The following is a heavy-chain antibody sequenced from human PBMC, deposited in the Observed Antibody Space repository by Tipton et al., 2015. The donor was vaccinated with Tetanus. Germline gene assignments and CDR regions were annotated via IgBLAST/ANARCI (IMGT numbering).Heavy chain of an antibody. Sequence: QLVQSGAEVKKPGESLKISCKGSGYSFNSYSIGWVRQMSGQGLEWMGIIYPGASDAIYSPSFQGRVTISADTSTRTAYVQWSSLKASDTAMYYCARHPSQDSFDIWGQGTMVTVSS. D-gene: IGHD6-6*01. CDR2: IYPGASDA. CDR3: ARHPSQDSFDI. V-gene: IGHV5-51*01. J-gene: IGHJ3*02. CDR1: GYSFNSYS.